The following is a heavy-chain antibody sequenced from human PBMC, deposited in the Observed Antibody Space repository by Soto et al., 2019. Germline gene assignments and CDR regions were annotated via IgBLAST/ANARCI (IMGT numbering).Heavy chain of an antibody. CDR2: IIPIFGTA. CDR1: GGTFSSYA. CDR3: ARDHLYDRGQDYYYYYGMDV. V-gene: IGHV1-69*12. J-gene: IGHJ6*02. D-gene: IGHD3-9*01. Sequence: QVQLVQSGAEVKKPGSSVKVSCKASGGTFSSYAISWVRQAPGQGLEWMGGIIPIFGTANYAQKFQGRVTITANDATGTAYMELSSLRSEDTAVYYCARDHLYDRGQDYYYYYGMDVWGQGTTVTVSS.